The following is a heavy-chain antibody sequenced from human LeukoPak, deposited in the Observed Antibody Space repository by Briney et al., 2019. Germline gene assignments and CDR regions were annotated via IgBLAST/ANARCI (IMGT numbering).Heavy chain of an antibody. CDR1: AFTFTTFA. Sequence: GGSLRLSCAASAFTFTTFAMTWVRQAQGKGLEWISGISGSGDNRYYIDSVKGRFIISRDNSTNTLYLQMNSLSAKDTAIYYCTKTLLRSYSTTKSRRLGPSDYWGQGTLVTVSS. D-gene: IGHD3-16*01. CDR2: ISGSGDNR. J-gene: IGHJ4*02. V-gene: IGHV3-23*01. CDR3: TKTLLRSYSTTKSRRLGPSDY.